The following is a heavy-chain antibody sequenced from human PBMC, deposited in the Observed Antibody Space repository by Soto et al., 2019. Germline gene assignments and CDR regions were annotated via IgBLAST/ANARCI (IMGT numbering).Heavy chain of an antibody. Sequence: GGSLRLSCAASGFTFSSYAMSWVRQAPGKGLEWVSAISGSGGSTYYADSVKGRFTLSRDNSKNTLYLQMNSLRAEDTDVYYCAKRGGYSYGLCDYWGQGTLVTVSS. J-gene: IGHJ4*02. D-gene: IGHD5-18*01. CDR2: ISGSGGST. CDR1: GFTFSSYA. CDR3: AKRGGYSYGLCDY. V-gene: IGHV3-23*01.